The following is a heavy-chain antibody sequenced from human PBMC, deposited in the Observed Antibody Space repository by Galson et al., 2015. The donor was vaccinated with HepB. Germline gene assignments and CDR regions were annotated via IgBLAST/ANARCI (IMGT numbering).Heavy chain of an antibody. V-gene: IGHV3-23*01. CDR2: ISDSGQTI. CDR1: GFTFGSHA. CDR3: AQGEDGRYCGSTSCYTLYS. D-gene: IGHD2-2*02. J-gene: IGHJ4*02. Sequence: SLRLSCAASGFTFGSHAMTWVRQAPGKGLEWVLGISDSGQTIHYSDSVKGRFTLSRDNSNNTLYLHMNSLSAEDTAVYFCAQGEDGRYCGSTSCYTLYSWGQGTRVPGSA.